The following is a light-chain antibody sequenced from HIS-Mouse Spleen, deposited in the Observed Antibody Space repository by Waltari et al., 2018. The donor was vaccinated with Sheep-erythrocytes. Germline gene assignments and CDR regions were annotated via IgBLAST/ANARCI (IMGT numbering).Light chain of an antibody. CDR1: QGISSY. V-gene: IGKV1-9*01. J-gene: IGKJ3*01. Sequence: DIQLTQSPSFLSASVGDRVTITCRTSQGISSYLAWYQQKPGKAPKPLIYAASTLQSGVPPRFRGSGSGTEFTLTISSLQPEDFATYYCQQLNSYPSTFGPGTKVDIK. CDR2: AAS. CDR3: QQLNSYPST.